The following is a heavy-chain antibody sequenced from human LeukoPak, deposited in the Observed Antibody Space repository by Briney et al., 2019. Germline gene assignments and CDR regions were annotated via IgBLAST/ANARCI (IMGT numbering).Heavy chain of an antibody. CDR2: ISYLSTHV. CDR1: GFKFDDYD. Sequence: PGGSLRLSCSASGFKFDDYDMNWVLQAPGKGLEWVSSISYLSTHVYYGDSVKGRFSISRDNAKNSLYLQMNSLGAEDTAISYCAGALAPLRASSAGDLWGQGILVTVSS. CDR3: AGALAPLRASSAGDL. V-gene: IGHV3-21*01. J-gene: IGHJ4*02. D-gene: IGHD3-16*01.